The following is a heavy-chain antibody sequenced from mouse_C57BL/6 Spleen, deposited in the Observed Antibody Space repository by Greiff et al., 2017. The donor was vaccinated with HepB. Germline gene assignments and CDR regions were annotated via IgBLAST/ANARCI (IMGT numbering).Heavy chain of an antibody. J-gene: IGHJ4*01. Sequence: VKLQESGPGLVAPSQSLSITCTVSGFSLTSYGVHWVRQPPGKGLEWLVVIWSDGSTTYNSALKSRLSISKDNSKSQVFLKMNSLQTDDTAMYYCARHGMGFTGAMDYWGQGTSVTVSS. CDR2: IWSDGST. CDR3: ARHGMGFTGAMDY. D-gene: IGHD1-1*01. CDR1: GFSLTSYG. V-gene: IGHV2-6-1*01.